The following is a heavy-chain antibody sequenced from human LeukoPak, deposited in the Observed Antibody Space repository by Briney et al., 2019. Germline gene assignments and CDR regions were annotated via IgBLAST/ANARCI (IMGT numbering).Heavy chain of an antibody. CDR1: GFSFSSYW. J-gene: IGHJ4*02. CDR2: IKQDGSEK. D-gene: IGHD3-10*01. V-gene: IGHV3-7*01. CDR3: AREIFGSGSYPDY. Sequence: GGSLRLSCEASGFSFSSYWMTWVRQAPGKGLEWVANIKQDGSEKYYVDSVKGRFTISRDNAKISVFLQMNSLRAEDTAVYYCAREIFGSGSYPDYWGQGTLVTVSS.